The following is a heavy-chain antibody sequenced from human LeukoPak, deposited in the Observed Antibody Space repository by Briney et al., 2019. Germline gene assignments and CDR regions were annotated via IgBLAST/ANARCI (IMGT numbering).Heavy chain of an antibody. CDR2: ISGRSITI. CDR3: ARVDKTGTGSGFDS. CDR1: GFTFSDYY. V-gene: IGHV3-11*04. Sequence: GGSLRLSCAASGFTFSDYYMSWIRQAPGTGLEWVSSISGRSITIYSAGCVKGRFTISRDNAKNSLYLHMNSLRAAATAVYYCARVDKTGTGSGFDSWGQGTLVTVSS. D-gene: IGHD1-1*01. J-gene: IGHJ4*02.